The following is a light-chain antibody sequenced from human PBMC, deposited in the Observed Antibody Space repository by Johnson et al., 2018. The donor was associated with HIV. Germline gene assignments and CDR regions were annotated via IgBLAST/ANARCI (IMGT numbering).Light chain of an antibody. CDR1: VSNIDSYF. CDR2: EDN. Sequence: QSVLTQPPSVSAAPGQTVNISCSGNVSNIDSYFVSWYQQLPGAAPTLLIYEDNKRPSGIPDRFSGSKSGTSAALGITGLQTGDEAVYYCGIWEGSLSAYVFGTGTKVTVL. CDR3: GIWEGSLSAYV. V-gene: IGLV1-51*02. J-gene: IGLJ1*01.